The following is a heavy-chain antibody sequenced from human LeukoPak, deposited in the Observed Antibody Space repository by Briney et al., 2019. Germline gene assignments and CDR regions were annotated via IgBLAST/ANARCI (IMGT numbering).Heavy chain of an antibody. CDR1: GFSLSTNEVG. D-gene: IGHD5-24*01. V-gene: IGHV2-5*01. J-gene: IGHJ4*02. CDR3: AHQANRGGWHPFDY. CDR2: IYWNGNK. Sequence: ESGPTLVNPTQTLTLTCTFSGFSLSTNEVGVGWIRQPPGKALEWLALIYWNGNKFYSPSLKSRLTTTKDTSRNQVVLTTTNMDPLDTATYYCAHQANRGGWHPFDYWGQGALVTVSS.